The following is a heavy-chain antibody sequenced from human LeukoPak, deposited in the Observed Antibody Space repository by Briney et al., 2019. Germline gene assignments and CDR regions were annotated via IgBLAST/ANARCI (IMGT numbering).Heavy chain of an antibody. CDR1: GYTFTIYA. J-gene: IGHJ4*02. D-gene: IGHD2-15*01. CDR2: INTGNSNT. Sequence: ASVKVSCKASGYTFTIYAIHWVRQAPGQRLEWMGWINTGNSNTKYSQNFQGRVTITRDTSASTAYMELSSLRSEDTAVYYCARWGPGYCSGGSCYRFDYWGQGTLVTVSS. V-gene: IGHV1-3*04. CDR3: ARWGPGYCSGGSCYRFDY.